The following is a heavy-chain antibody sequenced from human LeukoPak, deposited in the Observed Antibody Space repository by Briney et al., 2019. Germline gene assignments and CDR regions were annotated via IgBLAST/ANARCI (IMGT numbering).Heavy chain of an antibody. D-gene: IGHD3-22*01. J-gene: IGHJ4*02. V-gene: IGHV3-53*01. CDR2: IYSGGNT. CDR1: GFTVSSNY. CDR3: ARADYYDSSGYNDY. Sequence: PGGSLRLSCAASGFTVSSNYMSWVRQAPGKGLEWVSVIYSGGNTYYADSVKGRFTISRDNSKNTLYLQMTSLRAEDTALYYCARADYYDSSGYNDYWGQGTLVTVSS.